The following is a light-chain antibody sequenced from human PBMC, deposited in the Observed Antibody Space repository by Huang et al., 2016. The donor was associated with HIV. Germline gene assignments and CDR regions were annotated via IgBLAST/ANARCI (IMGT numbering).Light chain of an antibody. CDR3: HQYHNLPYT. Sequence: DIQLTQSPSSLSASVGDRVTITCQASQDIGNYLNWYRQKPGGAPELLSDDAFNLETGVPSRFSGSGAGADFTFTISSLQPEDSATYYCHQYHNLPYTFGQGTKLEIK. CDR2: DAF. V-gene: IGKV1-33*01. CDR1: QDIGNY. J-gene: IGKJ2*01.